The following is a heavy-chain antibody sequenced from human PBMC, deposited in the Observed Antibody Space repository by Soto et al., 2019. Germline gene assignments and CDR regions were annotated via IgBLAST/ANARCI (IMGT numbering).Heavy chain of an antibody. CDR3: ARHIVATNGDYFDY. CDR1: GGSISSYY. CDR2: IYYTGST. D-gene: IGHD5-12*01. Sequence: QVQLQESGPGLVKPSETLSLTCTVSGGSISSYYWSWIRQTPGKGLEWIGYIYYTGSTNYNPSLKSRVTISVDTSKNQFSLKLSSVTAADTAVYYCARHIVATNGDYFDYWGQGTLVTVSS. J-gene: IGHJ4*02. V-gene: IGHV4-59*01.